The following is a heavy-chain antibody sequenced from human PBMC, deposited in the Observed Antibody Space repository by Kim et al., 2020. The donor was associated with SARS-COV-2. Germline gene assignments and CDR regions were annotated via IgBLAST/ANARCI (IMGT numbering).Heavy chain of an antibody. V-gene: IGHV3-30*18. D-gene: IGHD3-10*01. CDR3: AKWGETGVRGEDY. J-gene: IGHJ4*02. CDR2: ISYDGSNK. Sequence: GGSLRLSCAASGFTFSSYGMHWVRQAPGKGLEWVAVISYDGSNKYYADSVKGRFTISRDNSKNTLYLQMNSLRAEDTAVYYCAKWGETGVRGEDYWGQGTLVTVSS. CDR1: GFTFSSYG.